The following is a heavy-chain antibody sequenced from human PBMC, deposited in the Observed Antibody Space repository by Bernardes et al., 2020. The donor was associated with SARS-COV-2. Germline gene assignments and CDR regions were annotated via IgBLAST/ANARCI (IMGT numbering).Heavy chain of an antibody. V-gene: IGHV4-31*03. CDR2: IYNNGRA. CDR3: ARDPGLGVDV. CDR1: GASISGVGYF. Sequence: SETLSLTCTVSGASISGVGYFWSWIRQQPGKGLEWIGYIYNNGRANYNPSLKSRITISEDTSKNQFSLNLRSVTAADTAVYFCARDPGLGVDVWGQGTTVTVSS. J-gene: IGHJ6*02.